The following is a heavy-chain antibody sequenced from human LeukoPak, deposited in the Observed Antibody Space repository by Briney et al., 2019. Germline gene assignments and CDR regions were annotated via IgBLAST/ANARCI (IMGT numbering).Heavy chain of an antibody. V-gene: IGHV1-2*02. D-gene: IGHD1-14*01. CDR2: INPNSGGT. CDR3: ARRMPGLSVKNAFDI. Sequence: GASVKVSCKASGFPFTSYAIHWVRQAPGQRLEWMGWINPNSGGTNYAQKFQGRVTMTRDTSISTAYMELSRLRSDDTAVYYCARRMPGLSVKNAFDIWGQGTMVTVSS. CDR1: GFPFTSYA. J-gene: IGHJ3*02.